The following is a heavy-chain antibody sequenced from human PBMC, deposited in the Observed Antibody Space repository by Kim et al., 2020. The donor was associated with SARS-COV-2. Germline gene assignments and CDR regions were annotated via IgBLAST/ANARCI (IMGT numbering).Heavy chain of an antibody. Sequence: SETLSLTCAVYGGSFSGYYWSWIRQPPGKGLEWIGEINHSGSTNYNPSVKSRVTISVDTSKNQFSLKLSSVTAADTAVYYCARQTSITMVRGVIRYMDVW. D-gene: IGHD3-10*01. CDR2: INHSGST. J-gene: IGHJ6*03. V-gene: IGHV4-34*01. CDR1: GGSFSGYY. CDR3: ARQTSITMVRGVIRYMDV.